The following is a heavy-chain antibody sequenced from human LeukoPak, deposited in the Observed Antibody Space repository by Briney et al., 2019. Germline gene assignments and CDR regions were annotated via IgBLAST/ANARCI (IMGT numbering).Heavy chain of an antibody. V-gene: IGHV5-10-1*01. J-gene: IGHJ6*04. Sequence: GESLKISCKGSGYSFTSYWISWVRQMPGKGLEWMGRIDPSDSYTNYSPSSQGHVTISADKSISTAYLQWSSLKASDTAMYYCARDPMVRGVIITKDYYYYYGMDVWGKGTTVTVSS. CDR3: ARDPMVRGVIITKDYYYYYGMDV. D-gene: IGHD3-10*01. CDR1: GYSFTSYW. CDR2: IDPSDSYT.